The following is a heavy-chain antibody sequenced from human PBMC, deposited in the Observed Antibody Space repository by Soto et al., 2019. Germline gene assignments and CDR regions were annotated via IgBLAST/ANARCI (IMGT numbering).Heavy chain of an antibody. J-gene: IGHJ4*02. CDR3: ARGGGYASRGYYPEY. D-gene: IGHD3-22*01. Sequence: HVQLQESGPGLVKPSQTLSLTCTVSGGSINSGGYFWIWIRQHPGTGLEWIGYIYYSGSTYYNPSLQIRVIMSVDTSENQFSLNLTSVTAADTAVYYCARGGGYASRGYYPEYWGQGTLVTVSS. CDR1: GGSINSGGYF. V-gene: IGHV4-31*03. CDR2: IYYSGST.